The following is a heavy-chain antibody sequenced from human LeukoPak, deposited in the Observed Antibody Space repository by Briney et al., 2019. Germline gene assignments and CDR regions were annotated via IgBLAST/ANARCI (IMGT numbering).Heavy chain of an antibody. CDR2: IYFSGST. CDR1: GDITHY. Sequence: SETLSLTCTVSGDITHYWGWIRQPPGKGLECIGSIYFSGSTYYNPSLRSRVTISLDTSKKQLSLKLSSVTAADTAVYYCARNNGGGVGSYVAPGPPDYFDYWGQGNLVTVST. J-gene: IGHJ4*02. D-gene: IGHD1-26*01. V-gene: IGHV4-39*01. CDR3: ARNNGGGVGSYVAPGPPDYFDY.